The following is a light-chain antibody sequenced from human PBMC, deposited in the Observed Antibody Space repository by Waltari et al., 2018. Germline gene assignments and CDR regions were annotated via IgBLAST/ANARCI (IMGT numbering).Light chain of an antibody. CDR1: SSNIGSNY. CDR2: SNN. Sequence: QSVLTQPTSASGTPGQRVTISCSGSSSNIGSNYVSWYQHLPGTAPKLLIYSNNQRPSGVPGRFSGSKSDTSASLAISGLRSEDEADYYCAAWDASLSAWLFGGGTKVTVL. J-gene: IGLJ3*02. CDR3: AAWDASLSAWL. V-gene: IGLV1-47*02.